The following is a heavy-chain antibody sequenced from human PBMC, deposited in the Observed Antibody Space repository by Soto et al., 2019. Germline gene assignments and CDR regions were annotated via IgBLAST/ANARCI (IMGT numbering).Heavy chain of an antibody. J-gene: IGHJ6*02. CDR3: ARRRVYSGTREYYYYGMDV. CDR1: GYTFTSYG. V-gene: IGHV1-18*01. D-gene: IGHD1-26*01. Sequence: GASVKVSCKASGYTFTSYGISWVRQAPGQGLEWMGWISAYNGNTNYAQKLQGRVTMTTDTSTSTAYMELRSLRSDDTAVYYCARRRVYSGTREYYYYGMDVWGQGTTVTVSS. CDR2: ISAYNGNT.